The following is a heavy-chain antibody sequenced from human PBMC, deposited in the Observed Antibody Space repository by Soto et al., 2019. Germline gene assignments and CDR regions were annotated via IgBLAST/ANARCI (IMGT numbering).Heavy chain of an antibody. CDR1: GGSFSGYY. J-gene: IGHJ6*02. CDR3: ARGLRSGYPPYYYHGMDV. D-gene: IGHD3-3*01. CDR2: INHSGST. Sequence: SETLSLTCAVYGGSFSGYYWSWIRQPPGKGLEWIGEINHSGSTNYNPSLKSRVTISVDTSKTQFSLKLSSVTAADTAVYYCARGLRSGYPPYYYHGMDVWGQGTTVTVSS. V-gene: IGHV4-34*01.